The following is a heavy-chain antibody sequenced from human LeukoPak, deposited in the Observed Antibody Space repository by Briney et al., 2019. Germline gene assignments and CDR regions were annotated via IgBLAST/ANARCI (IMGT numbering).Heavy chain of an antibody. CDR1: GFTFSSYS. D-gene: IGHD4-17*01. V-gene: IGHV3-7*01. J-gene: IGHJ4*02. CDR2: INQVGSEK. Sequence: PGGSLRLSCAASGFTFSSYSMSWVRQAPGKGLEWVAIINQVGSEKYYVDSMKGRFTISRDNAKNSLYLQMNNLRDEDTAVYYCARGHNYDYGAYWGQGTLVTVSS. CDR3: ARGHNYDYGAY.